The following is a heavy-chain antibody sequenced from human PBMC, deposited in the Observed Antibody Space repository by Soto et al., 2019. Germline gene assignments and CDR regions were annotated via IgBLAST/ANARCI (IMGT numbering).Heavy chain of an antibody. V-gene: IGHV1-3*01. CDR3: ARDNRMVRGPYYYYGMDV. D-gene: IGHD3-10*01. Sequence: ASVKVSCKASGYTFTSYAMHWVRQAPGQRLEWMGWINAGNGNTKYSQKFQGRVTITRDTSASTAYMELSSLRSEDTAVYYCARDNRMVRGPYYYYGMDVWGQGTTVTVSS. CDR2: INAGNGNT. CDR1: GYTFTSYA. J-gene: IGHJ6*02.